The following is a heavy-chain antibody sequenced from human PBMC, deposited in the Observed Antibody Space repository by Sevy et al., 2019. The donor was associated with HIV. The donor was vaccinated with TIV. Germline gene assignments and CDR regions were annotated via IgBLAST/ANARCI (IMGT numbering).Heavy chain of an antibody. J-gene: IGHJ4*02. Sequence: GESLKISCAASGFTFTNAWMSWVRQAPGKGLEWVGRIKSKTDGETTDYAAPVKGRFTISRDDSKNTLYLQMNSLKTEYTAVFYCTTHAFGYSGDYWGQGTLVTVSS. CDR1: GFTFTNAW. CDR2: IKSKTDGETT. CDR3: TTHAFGYSGDY. D-gene: IGHD5-12*01. V-gene: IGHV3-15*01.